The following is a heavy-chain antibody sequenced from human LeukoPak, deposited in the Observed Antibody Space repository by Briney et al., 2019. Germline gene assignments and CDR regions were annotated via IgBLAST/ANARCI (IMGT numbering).Heavy chain of an antibody. V-gene: IGHV4-34*01. J-gene: IGHJ6*03. Sequence: SETLSLTCAVYGGSFSGYYWSWIRQPPGKGLEWIGEINHSGSTNYNPSLKSRVTISVDTSKNQFSLKLSSVTAADTAVYYCARHVASSSWYYYYYYMDVWGKGTTVTISS. D-gene: IGHD6-13*01. CDR2: INHSGST. CDR3: ARHVASSSWYYYYYYMDV. CDR1: GGSFSGYY.